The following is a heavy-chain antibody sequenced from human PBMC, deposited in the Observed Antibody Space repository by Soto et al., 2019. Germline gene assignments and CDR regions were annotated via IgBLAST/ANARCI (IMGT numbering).Heavy chain of an antibody. D-gene: IGHD3-3*01. CDR2: IYYSRTT. CDR1: GGSISTGGYY. Sequence: SETLSLTCTVSGGSISTGGYYLSWIRQHPGKGLEWVGYIYYSRTTYYNPSLESRVTISVDTSKNQFSLNLSSVTAADTAVYYCARGFLEWLSHPYYGMDVWGQGTTVTVSS. J-gene: IGHJ6*02. CDR3: ARGFLEWLSHPYYGMDV. V-gene: IGHV4-31*03.